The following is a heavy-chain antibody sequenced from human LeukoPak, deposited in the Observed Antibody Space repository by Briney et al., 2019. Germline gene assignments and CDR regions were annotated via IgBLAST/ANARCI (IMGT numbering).Heavy chain of an antibody. CDR1: GFTFSTYE. J-gene: IGHJ3*01. CDR3: ARLAIAAAAIVALDV. Sequence: AGGSLRLSCAASGFTFSTYEMNWVRQAPGKGLEWVSDISSSGSTMYYADSVKGRFTVSRDNAKNSLFLQMNSLRAEDTAVYCWARLAIAAAAIVALDVWGQGTMVTVSS. CDR2: ISSSGSTM. V-gene: IGHV3-48*03. D-gene: IGHD6-13*01.